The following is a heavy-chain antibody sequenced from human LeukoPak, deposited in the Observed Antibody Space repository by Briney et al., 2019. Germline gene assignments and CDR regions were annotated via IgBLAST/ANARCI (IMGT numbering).Heavy chain of an antibody. D-gene: IGHD3-10*01. Sequence: GGSLRLSCAASGFTFTTYAMSWVRQAPGKGLEWVSLISGSGGGTYYADSVKGRFTISRDNSKNTLYLQMNSLRAEDTAVYYCAKDVGDRKPFDYWGQGTLVTVSS. V-gene: IGHV3-23*01. J-gene: IGHJ4*02. CDR1: GFTFTTYA. CDR3: AKDVGDRKPFDY. CDR2: ISGSGGGT.